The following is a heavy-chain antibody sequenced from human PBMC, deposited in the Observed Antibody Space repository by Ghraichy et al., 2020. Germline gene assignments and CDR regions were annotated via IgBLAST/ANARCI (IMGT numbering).Heavy chain of an antibody. CDR3: ATGQRDVVRCSGGSCYSGYWFDP. Sequence: ASVKVSCKVSGYTLTELSMHWVRQAPGKGLEWMGGFGPEDGETIYAQKFQGRVTMTEDTSTDTAYMELSSLRSEDTAVYYCATGQRDVVRCSGGSCYSGYWFDPWGQGTLVTVSS. CDR2: FGPEDGET. CDR1: GYTLTELS. V-gene: IGHV1-24*01. J-gene: IGHJ5*02. D-gene: IGHD2-15*01.